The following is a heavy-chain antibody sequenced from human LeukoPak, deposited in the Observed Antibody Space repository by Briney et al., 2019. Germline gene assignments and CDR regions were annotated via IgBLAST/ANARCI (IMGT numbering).Heavy chain of an antibody. CDR1: GFIVNSYA. CDR3: TRDEGDDYFDN. Sequence: GGSLRLSCAASGFIVNSYAMSWVRQAPGKGLEWVGRIESKTDSGTTEYAAPVKGRFTISRDDSKNTLYLQMNSLKTEDTAVYYCTRDEGDDYFDNWGQGTLVTVSS. CDR2: IESKTDSGTT. V-gene: IGHV3-15*04. J-gene: IGHJ4*02. D-gene: IGHD3-16*01.